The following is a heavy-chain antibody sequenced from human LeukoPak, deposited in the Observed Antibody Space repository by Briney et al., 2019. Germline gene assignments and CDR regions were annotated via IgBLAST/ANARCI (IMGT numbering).Heavy chain of an antibody. CDR2: MNPNSGNT. CDR3: ARRTIFGVLIDY. J-gene: IGHJ4*02. D-gene: IGHD3-3*01. V-gene: IGHV1-8*01. Sequence: ASVKVSCKASGYTFTRYDINWVRQATGQGLEWMGWMNPNSGNTGYAQKFQGRVTMTRNTSISTACMELSSLRSEDTAVYYCARRTIFGVLIDYWGQGTLVTVSS. CDR1: GYTFTRYD.